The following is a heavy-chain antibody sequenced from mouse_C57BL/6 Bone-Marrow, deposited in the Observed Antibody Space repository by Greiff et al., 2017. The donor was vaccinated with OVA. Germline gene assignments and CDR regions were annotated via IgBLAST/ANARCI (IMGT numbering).Heavy chain of an antibody. CDR3: ARSGTVVNYFDY. J-gene: IGHJ2*01. V-gene: IGHV1-55*01. D-gene: IGHD1-1*01. CDR2: IYPGSGST. Sequence: VQLQQPGAELVKPGASVKMSCKASGYTFTSYWITWVKQRPGQGLEWIGDIYPGSGSTNYNEKFKSKATLTVDTSSSTAYMQLSSLTSEDSAVYYCARSGTVVNYFDYWGQGTTLTVSS. CDR1: GYTFTSYW.